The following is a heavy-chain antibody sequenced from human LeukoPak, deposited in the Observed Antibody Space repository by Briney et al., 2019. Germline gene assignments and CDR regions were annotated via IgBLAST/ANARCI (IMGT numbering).Heavy chain of an antibody. CDR3: ARGAAFDI. CDR2: ISSSSSYI. V-gene: IGHV3-21*01. J-gene: IGHJ3*02. CDR1: GLTFSSYA. Sequence: GGSLRLSCAASGLTFSSYAMSWVRQAPGKGLEWVSSISSSSSYIYYADSVKGRFTISRDNAKNSLYLQMNSLRAEDTAVYYCARGAAFDIWGQGTMVTVSS.